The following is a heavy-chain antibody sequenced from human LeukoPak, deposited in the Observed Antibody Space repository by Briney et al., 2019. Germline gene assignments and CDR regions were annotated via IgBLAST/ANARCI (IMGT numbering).Heavy chain of an antibody. J-gene: IGHJ6*03. CDR2: IFYSAST. V-gene: IGHV4-39*01. D-gene: IGHD2-2*01. Sequence: PSETLSLTCTVSGGSISSSSYYWGWIRQPPGKGLEWIGTIFYSASTYYNPSLKSRLTISVDTSKNQFSLKLSSVTAADTAVYYCARTIQDVVVVPAAYMDVWGKGTTVTVSS. CDR3: ARTIQDVVVVPAAYMDV. CDR1: GGSISSSSYY.